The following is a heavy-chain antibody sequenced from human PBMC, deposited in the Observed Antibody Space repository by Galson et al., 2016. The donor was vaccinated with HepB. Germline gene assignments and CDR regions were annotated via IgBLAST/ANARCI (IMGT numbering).Heavy chain of an antibody. CDR2: IKSKTDGETT. CDR1: GFTFNNAY. CDR3: TTEGNYYYDSSGEFDY. D-gene: IGHD3-22*01. V-gene: IGHV3-15*07. J-gene: IGHJ4*02. Sequence: SLRLSCAASGFTFNNAYMNWVRQAPGKGLEWVGRIKSKTDGETTDYAAPGKGRFTISRDDSKNMLSLQMNSLKTEDTAVYYCTTEGNYYYDSSGEFDYWGQGTLVTVSS.